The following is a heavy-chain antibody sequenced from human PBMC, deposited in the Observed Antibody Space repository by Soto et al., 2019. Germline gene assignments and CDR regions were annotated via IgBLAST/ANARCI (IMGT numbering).Heavy chain of an antibody. V-gene: IGHV4-39*01. Sequence: SETLSLTCTVSGGSISSSNSYWGWIRQPPGKGLEWIGSMYYSGSTYYNPSLKSRVTISVDASKDQFSLRLSSVTAADTAIYYCVDIVVVAASHSRRYFQHWGQGTLVTVSS. CDR3: VDIVVVAASHSRRYFQH. CDR2: MYYSGST. D-gene: IGHD2-21*02. CDR1: GGSISSSNSY. J-gene: IGHJ1*01.